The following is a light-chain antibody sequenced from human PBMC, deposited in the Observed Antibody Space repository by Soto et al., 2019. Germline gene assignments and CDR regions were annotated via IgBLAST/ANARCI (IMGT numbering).Light chain of an antibody. CDR2: TVS. J-gene: IGKJ5*01. CDR1: QDIGTW. CDR3: QQYYTYPIT. Sequence: IQMTQSPSSLSASVGVRVTITCRASQDIGTWLAWYQQKPEKAPKSLIYTVSTLQSGVPSRFSGRGSGTEFSLTISSLQPEDFATYYCQQYYTYPITFGQGTRLEI. V-gene: IGKV1D-16*01.